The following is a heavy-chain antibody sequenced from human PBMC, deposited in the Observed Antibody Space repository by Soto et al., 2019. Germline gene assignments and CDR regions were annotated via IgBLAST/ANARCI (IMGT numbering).Heavy chain of an antibody. CDR2: IKGGDDSE. D-gene: IGHD3-16*01. CDR3: TNDSHWGIISPNLDN. CDR1: GFTFRSSP. V-gene: IGHV3-23*01. J-gene: IGHJ4*02. Sequence: EVQLWESGGGLGQPAGSLRLSCAGSGFTFRSSPRSWVRRAPGKGLEWVSGIKGGDDSEHYVDSVRGHFTIIRDNSKNLLVLQMNSLRVEDTAIYYCTNDSHWGIISPNLDNWGQGTQVTVSS.